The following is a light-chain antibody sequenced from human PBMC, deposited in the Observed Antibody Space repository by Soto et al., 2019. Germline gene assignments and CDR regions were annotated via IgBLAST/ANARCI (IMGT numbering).Light chain of an antibody. Sequence: DIQMTQSPSTLSASVGDRVTITCRASQSISSWLAWYQQKPGKAPKLLIYKASSLESEVPSRFSGSGSGTEFTLTISSLQPDDFATYYCQQYNSYSGTFGQGIKVEIK. CDR1: QSISSW. CDR2: KAS. CDR3: QQYNSYSGT. J-gene: IGKJ1*01. V-gene: IGKV1-5*03.